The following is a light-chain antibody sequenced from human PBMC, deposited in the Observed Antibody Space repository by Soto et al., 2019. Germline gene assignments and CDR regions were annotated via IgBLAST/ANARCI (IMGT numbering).Light chain of an antibody. V-gene: IGKV1-17*01. J-gene: IGKJ1*01. CDR1: QAIRND. CDR3: LQHNLFPRT. CDR2: GSS. Sequence: DIQMTQSPSSLSASVGDRVTITCRASQAIRNDLAWYQQKPGRAPKRLIYGSSSLQSGVPSRFSGSGSGTEFTLTISSLQPYDFRIYYCLQHNLFPRTFGQGTKLDIK.